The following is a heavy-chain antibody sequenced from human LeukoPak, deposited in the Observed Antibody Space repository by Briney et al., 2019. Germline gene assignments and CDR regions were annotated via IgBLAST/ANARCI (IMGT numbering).Heavy chain of an antibody. CDR2: ISAYNGNT. D-gene: IGHD3-16*02. CDR1: GYTFTSYG. V-gene: IGHV1-18*01. J-gene: IGHJ4*02. CDR3: ARDGRQGYLSY. Sequence: SVRVSCKASGYTFTSYGISWVRPAPGRGLEWMGWISAYNGNTNDAQKLQGRVTMTTDTSTSTAYMELRSLRSDDTAVYYCARDGRQGYLSYWGQGTLVTVSS.